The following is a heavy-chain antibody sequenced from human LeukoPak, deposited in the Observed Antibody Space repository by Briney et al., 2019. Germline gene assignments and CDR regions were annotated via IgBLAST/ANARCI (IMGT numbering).Heavy chain of an antibody. Sequence: GGSLRLSCAASGFTFSSYSMNWVRQAPGKGLEWVSSISSSSSYIYYADSVKGRFTISRDNAKNSLYLQMNSLRAEDTAVYYCARVGFKNIAVAGRVFDYWGQETLVTVSS. CDR1: GFTFSSYS. CDR2: ISSSSSYI. J-gene: IGHJ4*02. CDR3: ARVGFKNIAVAGRVFDY. V-gene: IGHV3-21*01. D-gene: IGHD6-19*01.